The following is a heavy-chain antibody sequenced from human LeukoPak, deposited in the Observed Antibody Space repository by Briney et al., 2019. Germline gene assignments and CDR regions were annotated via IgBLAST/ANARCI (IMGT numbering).Heavy chain of an antibody. CDR2: ISGSGGST. V-gene: IGHV3-23*01. CDR1: GFTFSSYA. D-gene: IGHD1-26*01. CDR3: AKGRSGPYYYGMDV. J-gene: IGHJ6*02. Sequence: GGSLRLSCAASGFTFSSYAMSWVRQAPGKGLEWVSAISGSGGSTYYADSVKGRFTISRDNSKNTLYLQMNSLRAEDTAVYYCAKGRSGPYYYGMDVWGQGTTVTVSS.